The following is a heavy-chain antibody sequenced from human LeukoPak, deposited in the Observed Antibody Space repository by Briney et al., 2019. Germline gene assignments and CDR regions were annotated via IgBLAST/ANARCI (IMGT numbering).Heavy chain of an antibody. CDR2: ISDTGATT. J-gene: IGHJ4*02. CDR1: GFTFSSYA. Sequence: GGSLRLSSAGSGFTFSSYAMSWVRQAPGKGLEWVSAISDTGATTYDADSVKGRSTISRDNSRSTLYLQMNSLRAEDTALYYCAKDTSIGRYCTNGVCSPFDYWGQGTLVTVSS. CDR3: AKDTSIGRYCTNGVCSPFDY. D-gene: IGHD2-8*01. V-gene: IGHV3-23*01.